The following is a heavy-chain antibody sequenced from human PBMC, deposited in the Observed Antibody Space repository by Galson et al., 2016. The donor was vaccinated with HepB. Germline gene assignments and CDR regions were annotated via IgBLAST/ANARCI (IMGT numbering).Heavy chain of an antibody. D-gene: IGHD2-2*01. CDR1: GASINSSNW. V-gene: IGHV4-4*02. J-gene: IGHJ5*01. Sequence: SETLSLTCAVSGASINSSNWWTWVRQAPGKGLEWIGEIYHTGPSNNNPSLLSRFTMSIDNSRNRFSLNLNSVTAADTAVYYCARASVVPGARMVFDSWGQGILVTVSS. CDR2: IYHTGPS. CDR3: ARASVVPGARMVFDS.